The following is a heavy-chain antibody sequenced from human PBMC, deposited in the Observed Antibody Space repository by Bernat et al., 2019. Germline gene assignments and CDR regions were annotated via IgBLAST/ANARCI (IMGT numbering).Heavy chain of an antibody. CDR3: ARDWNVVMVAAIPLVY. D-gene: IGHD2-15*01. CDR1: GFTFSSYA. V-gene: IGHV3-30*11. Sequence: QVQLVESGGGVVQPGRSLRLSCAASGFTFSSYAMHWVRQAPGKGLEWVAVISYDGSNKYYADSVKGRFTISRDNSKNTLYLQMNSLRAEDTAVYYCARDWNVVMVAAIPLVYWGQGTLVTVSS. J-gene: IGHJ4*02. CDR2: ISYDGSNK.